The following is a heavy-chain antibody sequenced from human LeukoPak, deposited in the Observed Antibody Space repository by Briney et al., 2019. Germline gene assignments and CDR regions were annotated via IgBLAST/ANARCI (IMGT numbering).Heavy chain of an antibody. Sequence: SETLSLTCTTSGAPISRFYWSWVRQPPRKGLEWIGNIYNGVPTFFNPSLKSRVTLSVDTSKTQFSLQLASVTAADTAVYYCAQTTGWPGFDYWGQGILVTVSS. D-gene: IGHD6-19*01. J-gene: IGHJ4*02. CDR3: AQTTGWPGFDY. CDR1: GAPISRFY. V-gene: IGHV4-4*09. CDR2: IYNGVPT.